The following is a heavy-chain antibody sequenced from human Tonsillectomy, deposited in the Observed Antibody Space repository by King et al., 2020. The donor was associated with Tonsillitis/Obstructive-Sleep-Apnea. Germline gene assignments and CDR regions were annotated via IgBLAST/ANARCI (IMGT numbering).Heavy chain of an antibody. CDR3: AKLLGFTGRSAFDI. J-gene: IGHJ3*02. V-gene: IGHV3-53*01. Sequence: VQLVESGGGLIQPGGSLRLSCAASGFTVSSNYMSWVRQAPGKGLEWVSVIYSGGSTYYADSVKGRFTISRDNSKNTLYLQMNSLRAEDTAVYYCAKLLGFTGRSAFDIWGQGTMVTVSS. CDR2: IYSGGST. D-gene: IGHD3-16*01. CDR1: GFTVSSNY.